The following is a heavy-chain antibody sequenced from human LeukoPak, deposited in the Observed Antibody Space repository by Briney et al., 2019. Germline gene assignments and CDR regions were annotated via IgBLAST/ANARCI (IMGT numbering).Heavy chain of an antibody. CDR2: IYTSGST. J-gene: IGHJ5*02. D-gene: IGHD2-2*01. V-gene: IGHV4-61*02. CDR3: ARDPDIVVGRDWFDP. CDR1: GGSISSGSYY. Sequence: SETLSLTCTVSGGSISSGSYYWSWIRQPAGKGLEWIGRIYTSGSTNYNPSLKSRVTISVDTSKNQFSLKLSSVTAADTAVYYCARDPDIVVGRDWFDPWGQGTLVTVSS.